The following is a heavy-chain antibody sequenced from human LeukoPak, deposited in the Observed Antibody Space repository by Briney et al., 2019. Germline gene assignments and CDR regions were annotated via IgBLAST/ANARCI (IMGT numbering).Heavy chain of an antibody. CDR1: GFAFSAHD. V-gene: IGHV3-13*01. CDR2: IGIAGDT. J-gene: IGHJ6*02. D-gene: IGHD3-10*01. Sequence: GGSLRLSCAASGFAFSAHDMHWVRQATGKGLEWASAIGIAGDTYYPGSVKGRFTISRENAKDSLYLQMNSLRAGDTAVYYCVREKYYYGSGLPHYGMDVWGQGTTVTVSS. CDR3: VREKYYYGSGLPHYGMDV.